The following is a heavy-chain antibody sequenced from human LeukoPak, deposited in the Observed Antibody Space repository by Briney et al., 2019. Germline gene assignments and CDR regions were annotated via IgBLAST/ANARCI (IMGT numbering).Heavy chain of an antibody. CDR1: GFTFSSYA. Sequence: PGGSLRLSCAASGFTFSSYAMSWVRQTPGKGLEWVSSISGESKYVYYADSVKGRFTISRDNSKTSLYLQMNSLRAEDTAVYYCARGAVFQGNYDYWGQGTQVTVSS. CDR2: ISGESKYV. CDR3: ARGAVFQGNYDY. J-gene: IGHJ4*02. V-gene: IGHV3-21*01. D-gene: IGHD3-10*01.